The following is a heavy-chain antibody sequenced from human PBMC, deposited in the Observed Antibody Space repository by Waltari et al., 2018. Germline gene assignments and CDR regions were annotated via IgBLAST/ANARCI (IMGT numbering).Heavy chain of an antibody. J-gene: IGHJ6*02. CDR1: GGSFSGYY. V-gene: IGHV4-34*01. CDR2: INHSVST. D-gene: IGHD3-9*01. CDR3: ASPGVRYPSYYYYYGMDV. Sequence: QVQLQQWGAGLLKPSETLSLTCAVYGGSFSGYYWRWIRQPPGKGLEWIGEINHSVSTHYNPSLQSRVTISVDTSKNQFSLKLSSVTAADTAVYYCASPGVRYPSYYYYYGMDVWGQGTTVTVSS.